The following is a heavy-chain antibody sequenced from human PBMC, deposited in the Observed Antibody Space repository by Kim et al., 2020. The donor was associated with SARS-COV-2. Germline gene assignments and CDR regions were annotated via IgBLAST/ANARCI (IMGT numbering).Heavy chain of an antibody. CDR3: ARPRVRGVIGWFDP. CDR2: IYYSGST. Sequence: SETLSLTCTVSGGSISSSSYYWGWIRQPPGKGLECIGSIYYSGSTYYNPSLKSRVTISVDTSKNQFSLKLSSVTAADTAVYYCARPRVRGVIGWFDPWGQGTLVTVSS. D-gene: IGHD3-10*01. CDR1: GGSISSSSYY. V-gene: IGHV4-39*01. J-gene: IGHJ5*02.